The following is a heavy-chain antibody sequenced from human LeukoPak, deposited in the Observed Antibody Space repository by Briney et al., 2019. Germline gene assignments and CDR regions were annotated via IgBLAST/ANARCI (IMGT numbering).Heavy chain of an antibody. Sequence: PSETLSLTCTVSGYSISSGYYWGWIRQPPGKGLEWIGCIYHSGSTYYNPSLKSRVTISVDTSKNQFSLKLSSVTAADTAVYYCARAGEPNYDFWSGYYYYMDVWGKGTTVTVSS. D-gene: IGHD3-3*01. CDR3: ARAGEPNYDFWSGYYYYMDV. J-gene: IGHJ6*03. CDR2: IYHSGST. V-gene: IGHV4-38-2*02. CDR1: GYSISSGYY.